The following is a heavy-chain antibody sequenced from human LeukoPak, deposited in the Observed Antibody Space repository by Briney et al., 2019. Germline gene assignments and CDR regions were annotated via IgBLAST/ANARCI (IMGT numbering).Heavy chain of an antibody. CDR1: GFTLRSHA. CDR2: LSDTGDKT. Sequence: GGSLRLSCSASGFTLRSHAMGWVRQAPGKGLEWVSALSDTGDKTYYADSVKGRFTISRDNSRNTLYLQMSRLRAEDTALFYCAKMTDSTPYSSGTFDSWGQGTLVTVSS. CDR3: AKMTDSTPYSSGTFDS. D-gene: IGHD3-10*01. J-gene: IGHJ4*02. V-gene: IGHV3-23*01.